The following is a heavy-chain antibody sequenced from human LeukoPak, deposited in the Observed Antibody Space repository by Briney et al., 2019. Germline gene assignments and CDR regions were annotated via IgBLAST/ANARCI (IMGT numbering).Heavy chain of an antibody. CDR1: GFTFSNHA. CDR3: VKDPTRTTTGYFDI. Sequence: GGSLRLSCAASGFTFSNHAMTWLRQAPGKGLEWVSGISDNGGRTFYADSVKGRFTISRDNSKNTVYLQMNGLRADDTAIYYCVKDPTRTTTGYFDIWGPGTLVTVSS. CDR2: ISDNGGRT. J-gene: IGHJ4*02. D-gene: IGHD4-11*01. V-gene: IGHV3-23*01.